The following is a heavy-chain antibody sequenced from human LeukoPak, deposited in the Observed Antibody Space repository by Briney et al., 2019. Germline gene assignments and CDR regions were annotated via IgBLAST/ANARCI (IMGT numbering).Heavy chain of an antibody. V-gene: IGHV3-7*01. J-gene: IGHJ4*02. D-gene: IGHD1-26*01. CDR1: GFTFSLYL. CDR3: ARDIPKWEPFDY. CDR2: IKQDGSQK. Sequence: GGSLTLSGAASGFTFSLYLMNWIRQAPGKGLEWVASIKQDGSQKDYVDSVKGRFTISRDNARNALFLHMNSLRANDSAVYYCARDIPKWEPFDYWGQGTLVTVSS.